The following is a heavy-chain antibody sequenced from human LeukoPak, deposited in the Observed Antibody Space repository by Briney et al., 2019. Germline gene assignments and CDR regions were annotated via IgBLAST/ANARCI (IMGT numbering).Heavy chain of an antibody. D-gene: IGHD6-19*01. CDR3: AGSSGWWAHDY. Sequence: GRSLRLSCAASGFTFSSYGMHWVRQAPGKGLEWVSSISGSGSDTYYADSVKGRFTISRDNSKNTLYVQMVSLRAEDTAIYYCAGSSGWWAHDYWGQGTLVTVSS. V-gene: IGHV3-23*01. CDR2: ISGSGSDT. CDR1: GFTFSSYG. J-gene: IGHJ4*02.